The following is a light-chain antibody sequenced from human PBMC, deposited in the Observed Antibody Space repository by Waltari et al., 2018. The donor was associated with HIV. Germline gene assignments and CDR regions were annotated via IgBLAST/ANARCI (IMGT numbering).Light chain of an antibody. V-gene: IGKV3-15*01. CDR3: QQYDNWPPIT. Sequence: EIVMTQSPATLSVSPGDRATLPCRASQSVRSNLAWYQQRPGQAPRLLISGASTRATGVPARFSGSGSGTDFTLTISSLQSEDFAVYYCQQYDNWPPITFGQGTRLEIK. CDR1: QSVRSN. CDR2: GAS. J-gene: IGKJ5*01.